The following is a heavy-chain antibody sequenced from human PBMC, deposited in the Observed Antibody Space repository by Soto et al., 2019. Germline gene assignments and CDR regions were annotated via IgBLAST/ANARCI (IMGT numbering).Heavy chain of an antibody. CDR1: RISFRSSG. J-gene: IGHJ3*02. CDR3: ARGSEAALRDGAYDS. Sequence: QMQLVESGGGVVQPGRSLRLSCAASRISFRSSGMHWVRQAPGKGLEWVAVIWSDGNNKYYADSVKGPFTISRDTSKSTLYLQMNSLRAEDTAVYYCARGSEAALRDGAYDSWGQGTMVIVSS. V-gene: IGHV3-33*01. CDR2: IWSDGNNK. D-gene: IGHD4-17*01.